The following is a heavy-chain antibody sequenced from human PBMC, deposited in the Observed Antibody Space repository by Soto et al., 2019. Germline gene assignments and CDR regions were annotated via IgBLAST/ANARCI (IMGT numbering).Heavy chain of an antibody. CDR3: AHRVLRTVFGLVTTTAIYFDF. CDR2: IYWDDDK. V-gene: IGHV2-5*02. Sequence: QITLNESGPTQVKPRQTLTLTCTFSGFSLTTSGVGVGWIRQSPGKAPEGLALIYWDDDKRYSPSLKSRLTITKDTSKNQVVLTMADLDPADTATYYCAHRVLRTVFGLVTTTAIYFDFWCQGTPVAVSS. J-gene: IGHJ4*02. D-gene: IGHD3-3*01. CDR1: GFSLTTSGVG.